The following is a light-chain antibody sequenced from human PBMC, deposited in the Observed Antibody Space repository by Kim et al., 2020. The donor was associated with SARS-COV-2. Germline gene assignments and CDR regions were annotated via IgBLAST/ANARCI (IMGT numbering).Light chain of an antibody. Sequence: SSELTQPPSMSVSPGQTASITCSGDKLGDKYTCWYQQKAGQSPVLVIYQDTKRPSGIPERFSGSNSGNTATLTISGTQAMDEADYFCQAWDINTVVFGGG. V-gene: IGLV3-1*01. J-gene: IGLJ2*01. CDR1: KLGDKY. CDR2: QDT. CDR3: QAWDINTVV.